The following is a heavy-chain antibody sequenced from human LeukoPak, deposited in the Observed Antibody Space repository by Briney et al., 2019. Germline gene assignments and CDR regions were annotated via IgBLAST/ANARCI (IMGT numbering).Heavy chain of an antibody. J-gene: IGHJ3*02. CDR3: AREHVIGAFDI. CDR2: LYFRGIT. Sequence: PGRSLRLSCAASGFTFSSYAMHWVRQAPGKGLEWIGSLYFRGITYYNPSLKSRVTISVDTSKNQFSLKLSSVTAADTAVYYCAREHVIGAFDIWGQGTMVTVSS. V-gene: IGHV4-39*07. CDR1: GFTFSSYA. D-gene: IGHD3-16*02.